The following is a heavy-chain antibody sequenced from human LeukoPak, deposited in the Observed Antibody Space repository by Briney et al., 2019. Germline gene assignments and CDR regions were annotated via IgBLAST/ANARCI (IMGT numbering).Heavy chain of an antibody. D-gene: IGHD1/OR15-1a*01. V-gene: IGHV3-21*01. CDR3: AREGPINNGDLDY. CDR2: ISSSGSYI. J-gene: IGHJ4*02. Sequence: GGTLRLSCAASGFTFSSYSMNWVRQAPGKGLEWVSSISSSGSYIFHADSVKGRFTISRDNTKNSLYLQMNSLRAEDTAVYYCAREGPINNGDLDYWGQGTLVT. CDR1: GFTFSSYS.